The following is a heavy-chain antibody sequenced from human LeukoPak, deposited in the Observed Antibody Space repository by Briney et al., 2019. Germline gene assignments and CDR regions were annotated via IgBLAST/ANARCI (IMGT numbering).Heavy chain of an antibody. J-gene: IGHJ6*03. Sequence: SETLSLTCTVSGGSISSYYWSWIRQPPGKGLEWIGYIYYSGSTNYNPSLKSRVTLSVDTSTHQFSLQLSSVTAADTAVYYCARGGGIAAAAYYYYYMDVWGKGTTVTVSS. CDR3: ARGGGIAAAAYYYYYMDV. D-gene: IGHD6-13*01. V-gene: IGHV4-59*01. CDR1: GGSISSYY. CDR2: IYYSGST.